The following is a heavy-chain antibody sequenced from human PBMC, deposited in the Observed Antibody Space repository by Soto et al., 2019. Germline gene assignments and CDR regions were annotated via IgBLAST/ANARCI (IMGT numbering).Heavy chain of an antibody. V-gene: IGHV4-34*01. CDR2: INHSGST. Sequence: SETLSLTCAVXGGPFSGYYWSWIRQPPGKGLERIGEINHSGSTNSNPSLRSRVTRAVDSAKKRLSLQLRSVTAADTAVYYCATTNYYHYYYTVDVWGQGSTVTVSS. CDR3: ATTNYYHYYYTVDV. J-gene: IGHJ6*02. CDR1: GGPFSGYY.